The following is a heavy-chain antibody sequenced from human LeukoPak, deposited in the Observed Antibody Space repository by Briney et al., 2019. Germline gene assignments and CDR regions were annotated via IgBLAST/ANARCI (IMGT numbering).Heavy chain of an antibody. CDR2: INAGNGNT. CDR1: GYTFTSYA. CDR3: ARLKYCTNGVCYAGFDY. J-gene: IGHJ4*02. Sequence: ASVKVSCKASGYTFTSYAMHWVRQAPGQRLEWMGWINAGNGNTKYSQKFQGRVTITRDTSTDTAYMELSSLRSEDTAVYYCARLKYCTNGVCYAGFDYWGQGTLVTVSS. V-gene: IGHV1-3*01. D-gene: IGHD2-8*01.